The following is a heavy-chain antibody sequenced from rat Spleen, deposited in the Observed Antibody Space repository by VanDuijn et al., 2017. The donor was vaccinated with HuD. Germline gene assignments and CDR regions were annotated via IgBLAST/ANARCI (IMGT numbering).Heavy chain of an antibody. D-gene: IGHD1-11*01. CDR1: GFTFTNYY. Sequence: EVQLVETGGGLVQPGRSMKLSCAASGFTFTNYYMAWVRQAPTKGLEWVASINTGGGNTYYRDSVKGRFTISRDNGKSTLYLQMDSLRSEDTATYYCARHGYGGYSGPFAYWGQGTLVTVSS. CDR3: ARHGYGGYSGPFAY. CDR2: INTGGGNT. J-gene: IGHJ3*01. V-gene: IGHV5-25*01.